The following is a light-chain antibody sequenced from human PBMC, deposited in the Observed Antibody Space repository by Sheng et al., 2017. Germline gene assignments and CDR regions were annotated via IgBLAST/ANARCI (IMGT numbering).Light chain of an antibody. CDR2: LNSDGSH. Sequence: QLVVTQSPSASASLGASVKLTCTLSSAHSSYAIAWHQQQPEKGPRYLMKLNSDGSHSKGDGIPDRFSGSSSGAERYLTISSLQSEDEADYYCQTWGTGTWVFGGGTKLTVL. J-gene: IGLJ3*02. CDR1: SAHSSYA. CDR3: QTWGTGTWV. V-gene: IGLV4-69*01.